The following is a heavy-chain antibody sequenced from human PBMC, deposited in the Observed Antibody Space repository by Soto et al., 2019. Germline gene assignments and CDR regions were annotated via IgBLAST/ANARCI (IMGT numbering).Heavy chain of an antibody. J-gene: IGHJ6*02. V-gene: IGHV4-34*01. CDR1: GGSFSGYY. CDR3: ARRNYFYALDV. Sequence: SETLSLTCAVSGGSFSGYYWGWVRQPPGKGLEWVGEINYSGSTNYNPSLRRRVTISVDTSKNQVSLKVTSVTAADTAMYYCARRNYFYALDVWGQGTTVTVSS. CDR2: INYSGST.